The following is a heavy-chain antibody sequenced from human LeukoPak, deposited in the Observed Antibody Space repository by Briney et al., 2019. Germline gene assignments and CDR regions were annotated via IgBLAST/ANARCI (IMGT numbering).Heavy chain of an antibody. V-gene: IGHV1-69*01. J-gene: IGHJ3*01. CDR1: GGTFSNYA. CDR2: IIPMFGVP. Sequence: SVKVSCKASGGTFSNYAINWVRQGPGQGLEWMGEIIPMFGVPNYAQKFHGRVTLTADEATSTAYMELSGLRSEDTAVYYCVRARVMRGKYYVAGQDALDVWGQGTMVTVSS. CDR3: VRARVMRGKYYVAGQDALDV. D-gene: IGHD3-16*01.